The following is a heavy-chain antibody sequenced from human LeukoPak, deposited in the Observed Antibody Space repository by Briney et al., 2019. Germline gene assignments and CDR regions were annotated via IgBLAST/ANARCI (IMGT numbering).Heavy chain of an antibody. Sequence: ASVKVSCKASGFTFTSSAVQWVRQARGQRLEWIGWIVVGSGNTNYAQKFQERATITRVMSTSTAYMELSSLRSEDTAVYYCAAREVTTTIDYWGQGTLVTVSS. CDR2: IVVGSGNT. J-gene: IGHJ4*02. D-gene: IGHD4-17*01. CDR3: AAREVTTTIDY. V-gene: IGHV1-58*01. CDR1: GFTFTSSA.